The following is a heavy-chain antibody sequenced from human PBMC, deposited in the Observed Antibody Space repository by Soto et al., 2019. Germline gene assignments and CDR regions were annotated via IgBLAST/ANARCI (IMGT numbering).Heavy chain of an antibody. D-gene: IGHD6-19*01. Sequence: QVQLVESGGGVVQPGRSLRLSCAASGFTFSSYGMHWVRQAPGKGLEWVAVISHDGSNKYFADSVKGRFTISRDNSQNTLYLQMNSLRAEDTAVYYCAKHLLAVAVYLHGMDVWGQGTTVTVSS. J-gene: IGHJ6*02. CDR1: GFTFSSYG. CDR3: AKHLLAVAVYLHGMDV. CDR2: ISHDGSNK. V-gene: IGHV3-30*18.